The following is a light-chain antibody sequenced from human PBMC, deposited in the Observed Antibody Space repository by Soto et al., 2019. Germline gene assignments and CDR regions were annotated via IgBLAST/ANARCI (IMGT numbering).Light chain of an antibody. CDR1: QSLLHSSGNTF. CDR2: LGS. Sequence: DLVMTQSPLSLPVTPGEPASISCRSSQSLLHSSGNTFLDWYVQKPGQSPQLLIYLGSIRASGVPDRFSGSGSGTDFTLKISRVGAEDVGTYYCMQALQTVTFGGGTKVEIK. CDR3: MQALQTVT. J-gene: IGKJ4*01. V-gene: IGKV2-28*01.